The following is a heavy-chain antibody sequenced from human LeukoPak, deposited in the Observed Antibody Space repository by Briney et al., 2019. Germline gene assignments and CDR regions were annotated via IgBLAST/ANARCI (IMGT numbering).Heavy chain of an antibody. CDR3: ARAGSSPPEYFQH. D-gene: IGHD6-13*01. CDR2: IYYSGST. V-gene: IGHV4-30-4*01. CDR1: GGSVSSGDYY. J-gene: IGHJ1*01. Sequence: PSETLSLTCTVSGGSVSSGDYYWSWIRQPPGKGLEWIGYIYYSGSTYYNPSLKSRVTISVDTSKNQFSLKLSSVTAADTAVYYCARAGSSPPEYFQHWGQGTLVTVSS.